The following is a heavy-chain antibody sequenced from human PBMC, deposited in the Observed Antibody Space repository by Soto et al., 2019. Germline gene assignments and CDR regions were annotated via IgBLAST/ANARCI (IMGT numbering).Heavy chain of an antibody. CDR1: GGSISSYY. D-gene: IGHD3-3*01. Sequence: LSLTCTVSGGSISSYYWSWIRQPPGKGLEWVSYISSSSSYTNYADSVKGRFTISRDNAKNSLYLQMNSLRAEDTAVYYCARERRTYYDIRGDSGMAVWGQGTTVTVSS. J-gene: IGHJ6*02. CDR2: ISSSSSYT. CDR3: ARERRTYYDIRGDSGMAV. V-gene: IGHV3-11*05.